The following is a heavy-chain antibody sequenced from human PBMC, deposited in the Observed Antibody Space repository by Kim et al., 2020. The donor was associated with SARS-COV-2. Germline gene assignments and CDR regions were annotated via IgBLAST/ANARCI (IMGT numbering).Heavy chain of an antibody. Sequence: GGSLRLSCAASGFTFSSYAMHWVRQAPGKGLEWVAVISYDGSNKYYADSVKGRFTISRDNSKHTLYLQMNSLRAEDTAVYYCARMIAAAGPWDYYYGMDV. CDR3: ARMIAAAGPWDYYYGMDV. CDR2: ISYDGSNK. J-gene: IGHJ6*01. V-gene: IGHV3-30*04. CDR1: GFTFSSYA. D-gene: IGHD6-13*01.